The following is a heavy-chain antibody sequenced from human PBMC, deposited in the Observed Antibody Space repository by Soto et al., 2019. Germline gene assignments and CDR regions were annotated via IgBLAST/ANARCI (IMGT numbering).Heavy chain of an antibody. CDR1: GYTFTSYG. J-gene: IGHJ6*02. Sequence: QVRLVQSGAEVKKPGASVKVSCKASGYTFTSYGISWVRQAPGQGLELMGWISAYNGNTNYAQKLQGRVTMTTDTSTSTAYMELRSLRSDDTAVYYCSRVNVNYDFWSGYYYYYYGMDVWGQGTTVTVSS. D-gene: IGHD3-3*01. V-gene: IGHV1-18*01. CDR2: ISAYNGNT. CDR3: SRVNVNYDFWSGYYYYYYGMDV.